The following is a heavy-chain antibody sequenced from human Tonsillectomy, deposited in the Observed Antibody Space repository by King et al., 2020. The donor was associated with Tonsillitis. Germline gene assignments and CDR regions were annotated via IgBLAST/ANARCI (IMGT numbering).Heavy chain of an antibody. Sequence: VQLVESGGGLVQPGRSLRLSCAASGFTFDDYAMHWVRQAPGKGLEWVSGISWSSGCIGYADSVKGRFTISRDNAKNSLYLQMNSLRAEDTALYYCATDVHSSSTSCYSRSSPNYYYYYAMDVWGQGTTVTVSS. J-gene: IGHJ6*02. CDR2: ISWSSGCI. CDR1: GFTFDDYA. CDR3: ATDVHSSSTSCYSRSSPNYYYYYAMDV. V-gene: IGHV3-9*01. D-gene: IGHD2-2*01.